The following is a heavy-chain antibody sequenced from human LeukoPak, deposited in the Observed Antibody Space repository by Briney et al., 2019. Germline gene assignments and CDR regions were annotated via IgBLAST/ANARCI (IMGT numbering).Heavy chain of an antibody. Sequence: SGGSLRLSCAASGFTFSSYAMSWVRQAPGKGLEWVSAISGSGGSTYYADSVKGRFTISRDNSKNTLYLQMNSLRAEDTAVYYCAKVKYGGNPRLSAFDIWGKGTMVTVSS. CDR2: ISGSGGST. V-gene: IGHV3-23*01. J-gene: IGHJ3*02. D-gene: IGHD4-23*01. CDR3: AKVKYGGNPRLSAFDI. CDR1: GFTFSSYA.